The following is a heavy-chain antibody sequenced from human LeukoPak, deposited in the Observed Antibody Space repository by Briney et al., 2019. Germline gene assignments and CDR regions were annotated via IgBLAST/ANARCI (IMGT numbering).Heavy chain of an antibody. CDR1: GFTVSSNY. CDR2: IYSGGST. D-gene: IGHD4-17*01. CDR3: AKEYGEQAYFQH. Sequence: GGSLRLSCAASGFTVSSNYMSWVRQAPGKGLEWVSVIYSGGSTYYADSVKGRFTISRDNSKNTLYLQMNSLRAEDTAVYYCAKEYGEQAYFQHWGQGTLVTVSS. J-gene: IGHJ1*01. V-gene: IGHV3-53*01.